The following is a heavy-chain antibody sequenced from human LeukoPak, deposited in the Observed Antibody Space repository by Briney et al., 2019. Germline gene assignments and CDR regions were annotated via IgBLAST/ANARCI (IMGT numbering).Heavy chain of an antibody. Sequence: ASVKVSCKASGYTFTSYDINWVRQATGQGLEWMGWMNPNSGNTGYAQRFQGRVTITRNTSISTAYMELSSLRSEDTAVYYCARVWRGSYNNWFDPWGQGTLVTVSS. CDR3: ARVWRGSYNNWFDP. V-gene: IGHV1-8*03. CDR1: GYTFTSYD. J-gene: IGHJ5*02. D-gene: IGHD1-26*01. CDR2: MNPNSGNT.